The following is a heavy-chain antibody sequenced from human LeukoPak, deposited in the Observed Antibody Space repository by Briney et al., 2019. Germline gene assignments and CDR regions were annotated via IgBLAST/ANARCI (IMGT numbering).Heavy chain of an antibody. Sequence: GGSLRLSCAASGFTVSSNYMSWVRQAPGKGLEWVSVIYSSGSTYYADSVKGRITISRDNSKNTLYLQMNSLRAEDTAVYYCARGITNWNDVYYFDYWGQGTLVTVSS. J-gene: IGHJ4*02. CDR1: GFTVSSNY. CDR3: ARGITNWNDVYYFDY. CDR2: IYSSGST. V-gene: IGHV3-53*01. D-gene: IGHD1-1*01.